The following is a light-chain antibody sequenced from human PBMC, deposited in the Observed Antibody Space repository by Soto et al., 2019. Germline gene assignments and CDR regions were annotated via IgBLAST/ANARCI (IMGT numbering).Light chain of an antibody. Sequence: QSALTQPASVSGSPGQSIIISCTGTSSDVGGYNYVPWYQQYPGKAPKLMIYDVTVRPSGVSNRFSGSKSGNTASLTISGLQAQDEADYYCSSYTTITTRVFGAGTKVTVL. V-gene: IGLV2-14*01. CDR2: DVT. CDR3: SSYTTITTRV. CDR1: SSDVGGYNY. J-gene: IGLJ1*01.